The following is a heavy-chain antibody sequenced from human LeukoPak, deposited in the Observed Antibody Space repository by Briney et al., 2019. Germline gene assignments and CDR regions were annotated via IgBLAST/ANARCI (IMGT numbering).Heavy chain of an antibody. V-gene: IGHV3-7*01. J-gene: IGHJ4*02. Sequence: PGGSLRLYCAGSGFTFSDHWMQWVRQAPGKGLEWVANINNRGTKSYLADSVRGRFTISRDDARKSLFLQMNSLRGEDTAVYYCTGGDPDYWGQGTLVTVSS. D-gene: IGHD2-21*02. CDR3: TGGDPDY. CDR2: INNRGTKS. CDR1: GFTFSDHW.